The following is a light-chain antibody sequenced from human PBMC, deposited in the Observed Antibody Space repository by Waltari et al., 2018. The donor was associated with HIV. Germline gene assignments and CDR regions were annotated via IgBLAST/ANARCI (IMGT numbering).Light chain of an antibody. CDR1: SSDVGSYNL. CDR3: CSYEGSSLRV. V-gene: IGLV2-23*01. CDR2: EGS. Sequence: QSALTQPASVSGSPGQSITISCTGTSSDVGSYNLFSWYQQHPGKAPKLMIYEGSKRPSGVSTRFSGAKSGNTASLTIAGLQAEDEADYYCCSYEGSSLRVFGGGTKLTVL. J-gene: IGLJ3*02.